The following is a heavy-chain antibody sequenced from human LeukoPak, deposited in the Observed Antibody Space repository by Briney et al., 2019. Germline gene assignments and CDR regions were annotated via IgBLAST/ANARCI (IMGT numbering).Heavy chain of an antibody. CDR3: AREGGSGSYYNRLISYNWFDP. CDR2: IQYDGNNK. J-gene: IGHJ5*02. V-gene: IGHV3-30*02. CDR1: GFTFSSYG. D-gene: IGHD3-10*01. Sequence: GGSLRLSCAASGFTFSSYGMHWVRQAPGKGLEWVTSIQYDGNNKYYADSVKGRFSISRYNPNNTLFLQMNSLRAEDTAVYYCAREGGSGSYYNRLISYNWFDPWGQGTLVTVSS.